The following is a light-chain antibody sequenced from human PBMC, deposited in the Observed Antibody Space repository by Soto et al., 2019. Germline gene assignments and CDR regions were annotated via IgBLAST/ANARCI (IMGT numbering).Light chain of an antibody. CDR3: LQSYTFIRT. CDR1: QGIASF. V-gene: IGKV1-39*01. Sequence: DIQLTQSPSFLAASVGDRVTITCRASQGIASFLAWYQQKPGKAPKLLIYSATTLQTGVSSRFSGSGSGTYFTLTISSLQPEDFATYYCLQSYTFIRTLGQGTKV. J-gene: IGKJ1*01. CDR2: SAT.